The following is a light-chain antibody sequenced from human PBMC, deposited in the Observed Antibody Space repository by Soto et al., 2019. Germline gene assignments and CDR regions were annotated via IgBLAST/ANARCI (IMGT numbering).Light chain of an antibody. CDR1: QSVSSSY. CDR3: QPYGSSLFT. CDR2: GAS. Sequence: EIVLTQSPGTLSLSPGERATLSCRASQSVSSSYLAWYQQKPGQAPRLLIYGASSRATGIPDRFSGSGSGTDFTLTISRLEREDFAVYYCQPYGSSLFTFGPGTKVDIK. J-gene: IGKJ3*01. V-gene: IGKV3-20*01.